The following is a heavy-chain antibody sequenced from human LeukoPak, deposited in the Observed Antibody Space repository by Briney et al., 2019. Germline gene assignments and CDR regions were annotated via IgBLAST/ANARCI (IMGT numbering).Heavy chain of an antibody. V-gene: IGHV3-23*01. Sequence: GGSLRLSCAASGFTFSSYAMSWVRQAPGKGQEWVSAISGSGGSTYYADSVKGRFTISRDNSKNTLYLQMNSLRAEDTAVYYCAKGGHYGSGRPDYWGQGTLVTVSS. CDR1: GFTFSSYA. D-gene: IGHD3-10*01. CDR3: AKGGHYGSGRPDY. J-gene: IGHJ4*02. CDR2: ISGSGGST.